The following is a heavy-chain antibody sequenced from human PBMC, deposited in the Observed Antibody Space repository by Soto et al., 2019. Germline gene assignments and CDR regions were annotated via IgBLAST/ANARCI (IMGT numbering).Heavy chain of an antibody. D-gene: IGHD3-16*01. J-gene: IGHJ4*02. CDR1: GYSFTSYD. V-gene: IGHV1-8*01. Sequence: QVQLVQSGAEVKKPGASVKVSCKASGYSFTSYDLNWVRQTSGQGLEWLGWMSPNSGNTGYAQKFQGRVTMTRDTAISTAYMELRSLRAEDTAVYYCVGGHPRWGFDYWGQGNLVAVSS. CDR3: VGGHPRWGFDY. CDR2: MSPNSGNT.